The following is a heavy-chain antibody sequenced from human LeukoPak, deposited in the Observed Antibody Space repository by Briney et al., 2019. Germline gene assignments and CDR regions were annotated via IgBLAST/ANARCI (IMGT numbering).Heavy chain of an antibody. Sequence: PSETLSLTCAVSGGSISSSNWWSWVRQPPGKGLEWLGSIYYSGSTYYNPSLKSRVTISVDTSKNQFSLKLSSVTAADTAVYYCVRERRGQLATLFDYWGQGTLVTVSS. CDR1: GGSISSSNW. CDR2: IYYSGST. J-gene: IGHJ4*02. D-gene: IGHD6-13*01. V-gene: IGHV4-39*01. CDR3: VRERRGQLATLFDY.